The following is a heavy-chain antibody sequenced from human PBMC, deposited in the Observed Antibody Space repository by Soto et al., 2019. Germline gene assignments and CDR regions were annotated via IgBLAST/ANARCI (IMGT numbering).Heavy chain of an antibody. D-gene: IGHD2-15*01. V-gene: IGHV3-23*01. CDR3: AKGRYCSGGSCYYPPFDY. J-gene: IGHJ4*02. CDR2: ISGSGGST. CDR1: GFTFSSYA. Sequence: GSLRLSCAASGFTFSSYAMSWVRQAPGKGLEWVSAISGSGGSTYYADSVKGRFTISRDNSKNTLYLQMNSLRAEDTAVYYCAKGRYCSGGSCYYPPFDYWGQGTLVTVSS.